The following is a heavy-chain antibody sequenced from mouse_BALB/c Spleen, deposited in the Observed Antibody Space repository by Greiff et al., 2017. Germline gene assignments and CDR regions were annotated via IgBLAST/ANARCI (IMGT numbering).Heavy chain of an antibody. J-gene: IGHJ3*01. CDR3: ARSRYYYGSRETRFAY. V-gene: IGHV1-7*01. CDR1: GYTFTSYW. CDR2: INPSTGYT. Sequence: VQLQQSGAELAKPGASVKMSCKASGYTFTSYWVHWVKQRPGQGLEWIGYINPSTGYTEYNQKFKDKATLTADKSSSTAYMQLSSLTSEDSAVYYCARSRYYYGSRETRFAYWGQGTLVTVSA. D-gene: IGHD1-1*01.